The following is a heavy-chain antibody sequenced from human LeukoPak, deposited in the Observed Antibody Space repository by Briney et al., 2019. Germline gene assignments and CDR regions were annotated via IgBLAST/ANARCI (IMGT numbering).Heavy chain of an antibody. D-gene: IGHD3-10*01. CDR2: INSDGSST. J-gene: IGHJ3*02. Sequence: SGGSLRLSCAASGFTFSGYWIHWVRQAPGKGLVWVSRINSDGSSTSYADSVKGRFTISRDNAKNTLYLQMNSLRAEDTAVYYCARLSGSYYYDAFDIWGQGTMVTVSS. CDR1: GFTFSGYW. CDR3: ARLSGSYYYDAFDI. V-gene: IGHV3-74*01.